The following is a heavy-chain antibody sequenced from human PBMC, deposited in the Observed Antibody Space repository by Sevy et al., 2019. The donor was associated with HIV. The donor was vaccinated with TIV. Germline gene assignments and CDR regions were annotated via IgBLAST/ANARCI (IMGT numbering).Heavy chain of an antibody. V-gene: IGHV3-30*18. CDR3: ANSWGRYAGCSWLYYHYVMDV. CDR1: GFIFSRHG. CDR2: ISNDGNDK. Sequence: GGSLRLSCSASGFIFSRHGMHWVRQAPGKGLEWVAVISNDGNDKQYADSVKGRFTISRDNSRDTLYLQMNNLSLEDTAVYYCANSWGRYAGCSWLYYHYVMDVWGQGTTVTVSS. J-gene: IGHJ6*02. D-gene: IGHD3-16*01.